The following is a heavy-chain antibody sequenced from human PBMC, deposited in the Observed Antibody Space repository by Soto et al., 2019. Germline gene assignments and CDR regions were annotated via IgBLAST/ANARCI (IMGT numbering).Heavy chain of an antibody. CDR2: ISYDGSNK. D-gene: IGHD3-3*01. CDR1: GFTFSSYA. V-gene: IGHV3-30-3*01. J-gene: IGHJ4*02. CDR3: ARVGERRFLGTFDY. Sequence: QVQLVESGGGVVQPGRSRRLSCAASGFTFSSYAMHWVRQAPGKGLEWVAVISYDGSNKYYADSVKGRFSISRDNSKNTLYLQMNSLRAEDTAVYYCARVGERRFLGTFDYWGQGTLVTVSS.